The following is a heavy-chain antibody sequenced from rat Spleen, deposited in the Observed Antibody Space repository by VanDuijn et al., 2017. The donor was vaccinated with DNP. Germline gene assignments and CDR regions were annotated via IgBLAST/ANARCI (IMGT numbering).Heavy chain of an antibody. D-gene: IGHD1-4*01. Sequence: EVHLQESGPGLVKPSQSLSLTCSVTGYSITSNYWGWIRKFPGNKMEWIGHISYSGSTSYNPSLKSRISITRDTSKNQLFLQVNSVTTEDTATYYCARWPGYNPPYAMDAWGQGTSVTVSS. CDR3: ARWPGYNPPYAMDA. V-gene: IGHV3-1*01. CDR1: GYSITSNY. CDR2: ISYSGST. J-gene: IGHJ4*01.